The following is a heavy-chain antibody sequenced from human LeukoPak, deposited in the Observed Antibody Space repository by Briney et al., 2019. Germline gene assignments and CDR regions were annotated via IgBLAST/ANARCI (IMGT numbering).Heavy chain of an antibody. CDR1: GGSISSYY. CDR2: ISDIGSI. D-gene: IGHD2-8*02. V-gene: IGHV4-59*08. J-gene: IGHJ4*02. CDR3: AGHHPRNTVDF. Sequence: KPSETLSLTCTVPGGSISSYYWSWIRQPPGKGLEWIAYISDIGSINYNPSLKSRVTISLDTSKNQFSLKLSSVTAADTAVYYCAGHHPRNTVDFWGQGTLVTVSS.